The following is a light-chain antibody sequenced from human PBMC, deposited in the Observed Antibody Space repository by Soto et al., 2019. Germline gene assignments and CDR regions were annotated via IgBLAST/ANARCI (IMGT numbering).Light chain of an antibody. Sequence: QSVLTQPRSMSGSPGQSVTISCTGTSSDVGGYNYVSWHQQHPGKAPKLMIYDVSKRPSGVPDRFSGSKSGNTASLTISGLQAEDEADYYCCSYAGSYVVFGGGTKLTVL. CDR1: SSDVGGYNY. J-gene: IGLJ2*01. V-gene: IGLV2-11*01. CDR2: DVS. CDR3: CSYAGSYVV.